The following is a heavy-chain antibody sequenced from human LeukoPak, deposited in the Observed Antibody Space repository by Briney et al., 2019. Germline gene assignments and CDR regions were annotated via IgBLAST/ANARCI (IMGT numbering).Heavy chain of an antibody. V-gene: IGHV3-30*04. CDR1: GFTFSSYA. J-gene: IGHJ4*02. D-gene: IGHD3-10*01. CDR2: ISYDGSNK. CDR3: ARGFYEVRGVIAY. Sequence: PGGSLRLSCAASGFTFSSYAMHWVRQAPGKGLEWVAVISYDGSNKYYADSVKGRFTISRDNSKNTLYLQMNSLRAEDTAVYYCARGFYEVRGVIAYWGQGTLVTDSS.